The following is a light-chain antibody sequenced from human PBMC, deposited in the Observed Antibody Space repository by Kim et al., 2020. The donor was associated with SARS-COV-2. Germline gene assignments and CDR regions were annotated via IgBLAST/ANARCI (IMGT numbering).Light chain of an antibody. Sequence: DIVMTQSSNFLAVSLGERATINCNSSQTVLYSSNNLNYLAWYQHKLGQPPKLLIYWASTRESGVPDHFSGSGSGTDFSLTITGLQAEDVAVYYCQQYYSSPWTFGQGTKVDIK. V-gene: IGKV4-1*01. J-gene: IGKJ1*01. CDR1: QTVLYSSNNLNY. CDR3: QQYYSSPWT. CDR2: WAS.